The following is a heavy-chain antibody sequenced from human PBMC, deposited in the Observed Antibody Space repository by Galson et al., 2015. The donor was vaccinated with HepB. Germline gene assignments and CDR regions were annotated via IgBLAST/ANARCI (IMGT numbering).Heavy chain of an antibody. D-gene: IGHD6-13*01. Sequence: SLRLSCAASGFTFSSYAMSWVRQAPGKGLEWVSAISGSGGSTYYADSVKGRFTISRDNSKNTLYLQMNSLRAEDTAVYYCAKDTVPAADTLWYFDLWGRGTLVTVSS. J-gene: IGHJ2*01. V-gene: IGHV3-23*01. CDR3: AKDTVPAADTLWYFDL. CDR2: ISGSGGST. CDR1: GFTFSSYA.